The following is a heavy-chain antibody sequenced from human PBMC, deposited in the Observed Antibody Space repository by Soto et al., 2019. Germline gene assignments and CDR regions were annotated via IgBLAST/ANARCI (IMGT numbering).Heavy chain of an antibody. D-gene: IGHD3-22*01. CDR3: ATFGSYYDSSGYSVFDY. CDR2: FDPEDGET. J-gene: IGHJ4*02. Sequence: ASVKVSCKVSGYTLTELSMHWVRQAPGKGLEWMGGFDPEDGETIYAQKFQGRVTMTEDTSTDTAYMELSSLRSEDTAVYYCATFGSYYDSSGYSVFDYWGQGTLVTVSS. V-gene: IGHV1-24*01. CDR1: GYTLTELS.